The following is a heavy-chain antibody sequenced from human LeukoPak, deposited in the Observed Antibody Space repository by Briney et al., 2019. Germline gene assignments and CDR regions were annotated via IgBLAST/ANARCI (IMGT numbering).Heavy chain of an antibody. Sequence: PGGSLRLSCAASGFTFSSYWMSWVRQAPGKGLEWVANIKQDGSEKYYVDSVKGRFTISRDNAKNSLYLQMNSLRAEDTAVYYCARCVGEKWEYYYYYMDVWGKGTTVTISS. V-gene: IGHV3-7*01. D-gene: IGHD1-26*01. CDR1: GFTFSSYW. CDR2: IKQDGSEK. CDR3: ARCVGEKWEYYYYYMDV. J-gene: IGHJ6*03.